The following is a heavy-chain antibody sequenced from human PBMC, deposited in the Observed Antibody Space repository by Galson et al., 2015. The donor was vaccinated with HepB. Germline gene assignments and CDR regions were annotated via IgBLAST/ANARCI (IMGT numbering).Heavy chain of an antibody. V-gene: IGHV1-69*13. CDR2: IIPIFDTV. J-gene: IGHJ5*02. Sequence: VKVSCKASGGTFSSYAISWVRQAPGQGLEWMGGIIPIFDTVNYAQKLQGRVTITADKSTSTAYMELSRLRSEDTAVYYCARDLEDGSGSYSGWFDPWGQGTLVTVSS. CDR3: ARDLEDGSGSYSGWFDP. CDR1: GGTFSSYA. D-gene: IGHD3-10*01.